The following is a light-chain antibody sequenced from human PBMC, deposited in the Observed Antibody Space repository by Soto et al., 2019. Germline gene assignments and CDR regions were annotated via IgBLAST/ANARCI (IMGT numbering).Light chain of an antibody. V-gene: IGLV3-21*04. J-gene: IGLJ2*01. CDR3: QVWDSSSDHLV. CDR2: YDS. CDR1: NIGSKS. Sequence: SYELTQPPSVSVAPGKTARITCGGNNIGSKSVHWYQQKPGQAPVLVIYYDSDRPSGIPERFSGSKSGNTATLTIRRVEAGDEADYYCQVWDSSSDHLVFGGGTKVTVL.